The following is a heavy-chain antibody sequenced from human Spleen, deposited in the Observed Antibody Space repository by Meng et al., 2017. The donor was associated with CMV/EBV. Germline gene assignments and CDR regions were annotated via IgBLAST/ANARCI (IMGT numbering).Heavy chain of an antibody. CDR2: IWDDGSNK. V-gene: IGHV3-33*03. Sequence: CSASGFTCSSYGMHWVRQAPGKGLEWVALIWDDGSNKYYADSVKGRFTISRDKSKNTLYLQMDSLRAEDTALYYCAKDLSYGGNSLVNWGQGTLVTVSS. D-gene: IGHD4-23*01. CDR1: GFTCSSYG. J-gene: IGHJ4*02. CDR3: AKDLSYGGNSLVN.